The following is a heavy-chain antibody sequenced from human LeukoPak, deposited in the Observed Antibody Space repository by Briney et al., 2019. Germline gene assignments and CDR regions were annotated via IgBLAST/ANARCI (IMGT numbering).Heavy chain of an antibody. Sequence: GGSLRLSCAASGFTVSSDYMNWVRQAPGKGLEWVSVIYSGGSTYYADSVRGRFTISRDNSKNTLFLQMNSLRAEDTAEYYCARGDDYGGAWYYFDYWGQGTLVTVSS. V-gene: IGHV3-53*01. CDR2: IYSGGST. CDR3: ARGDDYGGAWYYFDY. D-gene: IGHD4-23*01. CDR1: GFTVSSDY. J-gene: IGHJ4*02.